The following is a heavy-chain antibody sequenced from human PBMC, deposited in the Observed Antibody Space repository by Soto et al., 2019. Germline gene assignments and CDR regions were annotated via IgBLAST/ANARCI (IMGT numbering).Heavy chain of an antibody. CDR3: ATRITVFGLLIPPFDP. J-gene: IGHJ5*02. Sequence: SETLSLTCAVYGGSVNDYYWNSIRQPPGKGLKWIGEINHTGGTHYNPSLKSRVTMSVDTSKNQFSLRLSSVTAADTAIYYCATRITVFGLLIPPFDPWGQGTQVTVSS. CDR2: INHTGGT. V-gene: IGHV4-34*01. CDR1: GGSVNDYY. D-gene: IGHD3-3*01.